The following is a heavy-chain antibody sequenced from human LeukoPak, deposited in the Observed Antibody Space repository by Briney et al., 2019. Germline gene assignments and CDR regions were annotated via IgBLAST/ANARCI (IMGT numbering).Heavy chain of an antibody. V-gene: IGHV3-53*01. Sequence: PGGSLRLSCAASGFTVSSYSMSWVRQAPGKGLEWVSVIHSGGSSYYADSVKGRFTISRDNAKNTVYLQMNSLRAEDTAVYYCARSRYTGSHFDYWGQGTLVTVSS. CDR3: ARSRYTGSHFDY. D-gene: IGHD1-26*01. J-gene: IGHJ4*02. CDR2: IHSGGSS. CDR1: GFTVSSYS.